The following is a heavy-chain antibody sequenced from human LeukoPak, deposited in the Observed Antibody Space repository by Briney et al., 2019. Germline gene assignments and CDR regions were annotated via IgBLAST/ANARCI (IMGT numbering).Heavy chain of an antibody. CDR2: INAGDFST. V-gene: IGHV3-23*01. J-gene: IGHJ4*02. D-gene: IGHD1-26*01. Sequence: LGGSLRLSCAASGFTFSNYAMSWVRQAPGRRLEWVSAINAGDFSTYYADSVRGRFTISRDNYRNTLYLQMSGLTAADTAVYYCAKDRSIGTYYTLDHWGQGTLVTVSS. CDR3: AKDRSIGTYYTLDH. CDR1: GFTFSNYA.